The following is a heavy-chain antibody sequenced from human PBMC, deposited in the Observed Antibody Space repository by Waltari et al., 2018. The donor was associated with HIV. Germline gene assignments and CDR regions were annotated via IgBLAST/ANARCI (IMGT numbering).Heavy chain of an antibody. V-gene: IGHV3-66*01. CDR3: AGSEGRGAFDY. J-gene: IGHJ4*02. D-gene: IGHD3-10*01. Sequence: EVQLVESGGGLVQPGGSLRLSCAASGFTVSSNYMSWVRQAPGKGLEWVSVIYSGGRTYYGDSVKGRFTISRDNPKNTVYLQMNSLRVKDTAVYYCAGSEGRGAFDYWGQGTLVTVSS. CDR2: IYSGGRT. CDR1: GFTVSSNY.